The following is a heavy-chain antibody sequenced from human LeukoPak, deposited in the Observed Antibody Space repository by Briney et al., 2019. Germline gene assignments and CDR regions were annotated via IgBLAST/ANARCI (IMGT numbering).Heavy chain of an antibody. J-gene: IGHJ3*02. Sequence: GGSLRLSCEASGFTFDDYAMHWVRQAPGQGLEWVSGISWNSGSIGYADSVKGRFTISRDNAKNSLYLQMNSLRAEDTALYYCAKSSDGYNWAGDDAFDIWGQGTMVTVSS. V-gene: IGHV3-9*01. CDR3: AKSSDGYNWAGDDAFDI. CDR2: ISWNSGSI. D-gene: IGHD5-24*01. CDR1: GFTFDDYA.